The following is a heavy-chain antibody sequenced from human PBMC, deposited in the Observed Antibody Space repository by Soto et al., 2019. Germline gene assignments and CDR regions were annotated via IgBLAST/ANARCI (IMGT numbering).Heavy chain of an antibody. CDR2: INHSGST. J-gene: IGHJ4*02. CDR3: ARRQYDILTGKPFDY. CDR1: GGSMSSEGYY. Sequence: KPSETLSLTCTVSGGSMSSEGYYWSWIRQPPGKGLEWIGEINHSGSTNYNPSLMSRVTISVDTSKNQFSLKLSFVTAADTAVYYCARRQYDILTGKPFDYWGQGTLVTVSS. D-gene: IGHD3-9*01. V-gene: IGHV4-34*01.